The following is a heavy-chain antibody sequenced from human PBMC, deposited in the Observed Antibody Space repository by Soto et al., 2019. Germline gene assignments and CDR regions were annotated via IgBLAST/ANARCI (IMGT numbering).Heavy chain of an antibody. CDR2: ISSSGSTI. Sequence: LRLSCAASGFTFSSYEMNWVRQAPGKGLEWVSYISSSGSTIYYADSVKGRFTISRDNAKNSLYLQMNSLRAEDTAVYYCARVSGPYLFDYWGQGTLVTVSS. CDR1: GFTFSSYE. V-gene: IGHV3-48*03. CDR3: ARVSGPYLFDY. J-gene: IGHJ4*02. D-gene: IGHD3-10*01.